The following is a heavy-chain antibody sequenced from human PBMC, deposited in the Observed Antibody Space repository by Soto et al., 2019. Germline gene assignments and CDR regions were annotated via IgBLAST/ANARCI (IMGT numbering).Heavy chain of an antibody. CDR1: GGSVSSGSYY. CDR2: IYYSGST. D-gene: IGHD2-15*01. Sequence: QVQLQESGPGLVKPSETLSLTCTVSGGSVSSGSYYWSWIRQPPGKGLEWIGYIYYSGSTNYNPSLKSRVTISVDTSKNQFSLKLSSVTAADTAVYYCARSSSPPVVADNYYYGMDVWGQGTTVTVSS. CDR3: ARSSSPPVVADNYYYGMDV. V-gene: IGHV4-61*01. J-gene: IGHJ6*02.